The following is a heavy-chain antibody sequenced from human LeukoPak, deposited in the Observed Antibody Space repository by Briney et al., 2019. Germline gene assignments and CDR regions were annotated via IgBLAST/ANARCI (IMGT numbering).Heavy chain of an antibody. V-gene: IGHV3-64*01. J-gene: IGHJ6*03. CDR2: ISSNGGST. CDR1: GFTFSSYA. D-gene: IGHD2/OR15-2a*01. Sequence: GGSLRLSCAASGFTFSSYAMHWVRQAPGKGLEYVSAISSNGGSTYYANSVKGRFTISRDNSKNTLYLQMGSLRAEDMAVYYCARDLSGKYYYDYYYMDVWGKGTTVTVSS. CDR3: ARDLSGKYYYDYYYMDV.